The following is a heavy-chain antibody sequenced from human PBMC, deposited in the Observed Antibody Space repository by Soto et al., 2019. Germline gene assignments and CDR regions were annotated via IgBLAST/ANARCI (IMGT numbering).Heavy chain of an antibody. D-gene: IGHD6-19*01. V-gene: IGHV4-59*01. J-gene: IGHJ4*02. CDR3: AREIAVSGNHYFDY. Sequence: PSETLSLTCTVSGGSISNYYWSWIRQPPGKGLEWIGYIYYSGSINYNPSLKSLVTISEDTSQNQFSLKMSSVTAADTAVYYCAREIAVSGNHYFDYCGQGTLVTVS. CDR1: GGSISNYY. CDR2: IYYSGSI.